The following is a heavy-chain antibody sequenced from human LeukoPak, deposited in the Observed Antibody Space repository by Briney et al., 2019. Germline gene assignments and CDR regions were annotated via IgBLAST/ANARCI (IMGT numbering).Heavy chain of an antibody. V-gene: IGHV3-30*18. Sequence: GRSLRLSCAASGFTFSSYGMHWVRQAPGKGLEWVAVISYDGSSKYYADSVKGRFTISRDNSKNTLYLQMNSLRAEDTAVYYCAKDYDFWIHYGMDVWGQGTTVTVSS. CDR2: ISYDGSSK. CDR1: GFTFSSYG. D-gene: IGHD3-3*01. J-gene: IGHJ6*02. CDR3: AKDYDFWIHYGMDV.